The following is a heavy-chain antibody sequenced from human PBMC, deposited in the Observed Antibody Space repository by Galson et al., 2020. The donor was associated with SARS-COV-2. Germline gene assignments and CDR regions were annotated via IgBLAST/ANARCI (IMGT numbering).Heavy chain of an antibody. CDR1: GFSLDIAAVG. V-gene: IGHV2-5*04. J-gene: IGHJ5*02. CDR3: ARAVAGTGGYFDP. Sequence: SGPTLVNPTQTLTLTCTFSGFSLDIAAVGVGWIRQPPGEALECLGVIYWNDDKRYSPSLRSRISITKDTSKNQVVLTLTNMDPVDTGTYYCARAVAGTGGYFDPWGQGTLVTVSS. CDR2: IYWNDDK. D-gene: IGHD6-19*01.